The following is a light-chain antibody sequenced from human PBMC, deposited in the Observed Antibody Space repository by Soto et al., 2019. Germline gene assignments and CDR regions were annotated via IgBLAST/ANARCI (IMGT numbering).Light chain of an antibody. J-gene: IGKJ5*01. CDR1: QSVKSSY. Sequence: EIVLTQSPGTLSLSPGERATLPCRASQSVKSSYLAWYQHTPGQAPRLLIYGTSSRATGIPDRFSGSGSGTDFTLTISRLEPEDFAVYYCQQYGSSITFGQGTRLE. V-gene: IGKV3-20*01. CDR2: GTS. CDR3: QQYGSSIT.